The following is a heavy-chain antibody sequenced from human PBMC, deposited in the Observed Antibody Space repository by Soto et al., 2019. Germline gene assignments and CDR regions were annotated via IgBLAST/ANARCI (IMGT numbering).Heavy chain of an antibody. CDR2: IYYSGST. Sequence: SETLSLTCTVSGGSISNYYWSWIRQPPGKGLEWIGYIYYSGSTNYNPSLKSRVTISVDTSKNHFSLKLSSVTAADTAVYYCASYLTMVRAGTSYYGMDVWGQGTTVTVS. J-gene: IGHJ6*02. CDR1: GGSISNYY. V-gene: IGHV4-59*01. CDR3: ASYLTMVRAGTSYYGMDV. D-gene: IGHD6-13*01.